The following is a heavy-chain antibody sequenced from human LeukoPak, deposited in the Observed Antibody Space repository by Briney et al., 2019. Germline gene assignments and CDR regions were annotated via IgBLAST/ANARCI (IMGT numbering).Heavy chain of an antibody. V-gene: IGHV4-61*01. CDR1: GGSISSSSYY. CDR3: ATCIAAARDAFDI. Sequence: PSETLSLTCTVSGGSISSSSYYWSWIRQPPGKGLEWIGYIYYSGSTNYNPSLKSRVTISVDTSKNQFSLKLSSVTAADTAVYYCATCIAAARDAFDIWGQGTMVTVSS. D-gene: IGHD6-13*01. CDR2: IYYSGST. J-gene: IGHJ3*02.